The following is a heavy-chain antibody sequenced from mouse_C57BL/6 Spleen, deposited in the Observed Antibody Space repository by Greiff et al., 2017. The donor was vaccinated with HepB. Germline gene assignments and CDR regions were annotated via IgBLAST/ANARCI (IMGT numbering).Heavy chain of an antibody. Sequence: VQLQQSGPELVKPGASVKLSCKASGYTFPSYDINWVKQRPGQGLEWIGWIYPRDGSTKYNEKFKGKATLTVDTSSSTAYMELHSLTSEDSAVYFCCHYYGSTPFAYWGQGTLVTVSA. D-gene: IGHD1-1*01. J-gene: IGHJ3*01. CDR1: GYTFPSYD. CDR3: CHYYGSTPFAY. CDR2: IYPRDGST. V-gene: IGHV1-85*01.